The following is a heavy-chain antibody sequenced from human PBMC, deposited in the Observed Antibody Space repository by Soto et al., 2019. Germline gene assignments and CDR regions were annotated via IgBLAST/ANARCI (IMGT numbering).Heavy chain of an antibody. CDR1: GDSVSSKCAA. J-gene: IGHJ5*02. Sequence: SQTLSLTCAISGDSVSSKCAAWNWIRQSPSRGLEWLGRTYYRSKRYKAYVVSVKSRITSNPDTSKNQFSLKLTSVTAADTAVYYCARSVFPWGQGTLVTVSS. CDR2: TYYRSKRYK. CDR3: ARSVFP. V-gene: IGHV6-1*01.